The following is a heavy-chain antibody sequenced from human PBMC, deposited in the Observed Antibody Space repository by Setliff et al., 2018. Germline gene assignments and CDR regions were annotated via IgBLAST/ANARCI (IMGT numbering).Heavy chain of an antibody. V-gene: IGHV4-59*01. Sequence: SETLSLTCTVSGGPFSGASIWSWIRQPPGKGLEFIGYVYHIGPAKYDPSLESRAIMSVDASKNEISLKLKSVTAADTAVYYCAKGGTYRYFDFWGQGALVTVSS. J-gene: IGHJ4*02. CDR2: VYHIGPA. D-gene: IGHD1-1*01. CDR1: GGPFSGAS. CDR3: AKGGTYRYFDF.